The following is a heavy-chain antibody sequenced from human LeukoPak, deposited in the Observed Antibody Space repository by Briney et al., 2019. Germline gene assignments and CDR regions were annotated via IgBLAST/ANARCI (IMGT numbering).Heavy chain of an antibody. J-gene: IGHJ4*02. CDR2: INTNTGNP. D-gene: IGHD3-22*01. CDR3: ARVFGDYYDSSGYRDY. V-gene: IGHV7-4-1*02. CDR1: GYSFSSYN. Sequence: ASVKVSCKASGYSFSSYNMNWVRQAPGQGLEWMGWINTNTGNPRYAQGFTGRFVFSLDTSVSTAYLQISSLKAEDTAVYYCARVFGDYYDSSGYRDYWGQGTLVTVSS.